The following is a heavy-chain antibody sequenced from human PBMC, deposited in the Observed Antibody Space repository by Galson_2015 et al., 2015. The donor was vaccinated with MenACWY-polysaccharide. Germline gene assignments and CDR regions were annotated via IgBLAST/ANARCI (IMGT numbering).Heavy chain of an antibody. CDR2: ISSGSDTA. V-gene: IGHV3-23*01. J-gene: IGHJ4*02. CDR1: GFNFSIYV. D-gene: IGHD1-26*01. Sequence: SLRLSCAASGFNFSIYVMTWVRQAPGKGLEWVSAISSGSDTAYYTDSVKGRFTISRDNSKDTVHLQMDSRRAEDTAVYYCGKGGWADNWGQGTL. CDR3: GKGGWADN.